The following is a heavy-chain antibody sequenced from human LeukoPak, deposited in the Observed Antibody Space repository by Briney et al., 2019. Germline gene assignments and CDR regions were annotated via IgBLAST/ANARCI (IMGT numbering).Heavy chain of an antibody. CDR3: ARDKWSYGVLFDY. CDR2: ISSSSSYI. V-gene: IGHV3-21*01. CDR1: SFTFSNYA. J-gene: IGHJ4*02. D-gene: IGHD5-18*01. Sequence: PGGSLRLSCAASSFTFSNYAMSWVRQAPGKGLEWVSAISSSSSYIYYADSVKGRFTISRDNAKNSLYLQMNSLRAEDTAVYYCARDKWSYGVLFDYWGQGTLVTVSS.